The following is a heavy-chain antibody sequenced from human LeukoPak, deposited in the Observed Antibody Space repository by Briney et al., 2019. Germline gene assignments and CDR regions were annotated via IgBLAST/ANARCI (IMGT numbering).Heavy chain of an antibody. V-gene: IGHV3-20*04. CDR2: INWNGGST. CDR1: GFTFGDYG. J-gene: IGHJ3*02. Sequence: GGSLRLSCAASGFTFGDYGMSWVRQAPGKGLEWVSGINWNGGSTGYADSVKGRFTISRDNAKNSLYLQMNSLRAEDTALYYCARDDGYCSGGSCCDAFDIWGQGTMVTVSS. CDR3: ARDDGYCSGGSCCDAFDI. D-gene: IGHD2-15*01.